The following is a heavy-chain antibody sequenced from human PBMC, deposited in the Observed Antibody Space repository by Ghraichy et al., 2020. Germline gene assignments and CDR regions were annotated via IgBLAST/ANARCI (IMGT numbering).Heavy chain of an antibody. J-gene: IGHJ6*02. D-gene: IGHD6-19*01. Sequence: GGSLRLSCAASGFTFSSYEMNWVRQAPGKGLEWVSYISSSGSTIYYADSVKGRFTISRDNAKNSLYLQMNSLRAEDTAVYYCARDNQWLDAPPRYYYYGMDVWGQGTTVTVSS. CDR2: ISSSGSTI. V-gene: IGHV3-48*03. CDR1: GFTFSSYE. CDR3: ARDNQWLDAPPRYYYYGMDV.